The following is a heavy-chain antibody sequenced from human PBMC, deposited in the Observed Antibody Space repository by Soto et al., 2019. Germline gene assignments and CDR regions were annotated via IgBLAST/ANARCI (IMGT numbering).Heavy chain of an antibody. D-gene: IGHD5-18*01. CDR2: IYWNDDK. Sequence: SGPTLVNPTQTLTLTCTFSGFSLSTSGVGVGWIRQPPGKALEWLALIYWNDDKRYSPSLKSRLTITKDTSKNQVVLTMTNMGPVDTATYYCAHKGGYSYGPTLDYWGQGTLVTVSS. CDR1: GFSLSTSGVG. CDR3: AHKGGYSYGPTLDY. V-gene: IGHV2-5*01. J-gene: IGHJ4*02.